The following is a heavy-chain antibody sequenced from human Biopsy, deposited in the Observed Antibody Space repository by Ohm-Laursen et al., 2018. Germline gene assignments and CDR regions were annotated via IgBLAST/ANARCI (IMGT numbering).Heavy chain of an antibody. CDR1: GCPIDSYY. D-gene: IGHD5-24*01. CDR2: IYFTGRT. Sequence: SVTLSLICTVSGCPIDSYYWIWIRQPPGKALEWIGYIYFTGRTIYNPSLKSRVTMSVNTSKKQFPLRLSSVTAADTAVYYCASAGYNPDWNFDLWGRGTRVTVSS. CDR3: ASAGYNPDWNFDL. J-gene: IGHJ2*01. V-gene: IGHV4-59*07.